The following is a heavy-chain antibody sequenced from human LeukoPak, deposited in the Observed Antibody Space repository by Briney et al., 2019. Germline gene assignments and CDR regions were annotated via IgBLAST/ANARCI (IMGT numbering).Heavy chain of an antibody. CDR1: GFTFSSYS. Sequence: GGSPRLSCAASGFTFSSYSMNWVRQAPGKGLEWVSYISSSSSTIYYADSVKGRFTISRDNAKNSLYLQMNSLRAEDTAVYYCAKGSGTAEDYWGQGTLVTVSS. J-gene: IGHJ4*02. V-gene: IGHV3-48*01. CDR3: AKGSGTAEDY. CDR2: ISSSSSTI. D-gene: IGHD6-25*01.